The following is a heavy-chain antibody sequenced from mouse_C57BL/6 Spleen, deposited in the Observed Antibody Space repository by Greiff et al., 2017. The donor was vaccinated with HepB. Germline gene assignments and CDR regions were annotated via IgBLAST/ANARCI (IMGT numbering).Heavy chain of an antibody. J-gene: IGHJ2*01. Sequence: VQLQQSGAELVRPGASVTLSCKASGYTFTDYEMHWVKQTPVHGLEWIGAIDPETGGTAYNQKFKGKAILTADKSSSTAYMELRSLTSEDSAVYYCTRQGGHYDGNDWGQGTTLTVSS. CDR3: TRQGGHYDGND. CDR1: GYTFTDYE. CDR2: IDPETGGT. V-gene: IGHV1-15*01. D-gene: IGHD2-4*01.